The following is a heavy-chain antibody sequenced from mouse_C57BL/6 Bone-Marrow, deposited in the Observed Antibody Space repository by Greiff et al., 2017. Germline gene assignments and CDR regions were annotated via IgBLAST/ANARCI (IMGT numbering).Heavy chain of an antibody. CDR3: ARSGPLGRSFDY. J-gene: IGHJ2*01. Sequence: QVQLQQPGAELVKPGASVKMSCKASGYTFTSYWITWVKQRPGQGLEWIGDIFPTSGRTTSNEKFKGKAILTVDTSSNTAYMQLSRLTSEDSAVFYCARSGPLGRSFDYWGQGTTLTVSS. V-gene: IGHV1-55*01. CDR1: GYTFTSYW. CDR2: IFPTSGRT. D-gene: IGHD3-1*01.